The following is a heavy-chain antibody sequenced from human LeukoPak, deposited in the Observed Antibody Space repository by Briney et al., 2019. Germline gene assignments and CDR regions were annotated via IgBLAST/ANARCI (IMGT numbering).Heavy chain of an antibody. V-gene: IGHV4-61*02. CDR2: IYTSGST. CDR3: ARGGSPDYGDSLWTFDP. D-gene: IGHD4-17*01. J-gene: IGHJ5*02. CDR1: GGSISSGSYY. Sequence: PSETLSLTCTVSGGSISSGSYYWSWIRQPAGKGLEWIGRIYTSGSTNYNPSLKSRATMSVDTSKNQFSLKLSSVTAADTAVYYCARGGSPDYGDSLWTFDPWGQGTLVTVSS.